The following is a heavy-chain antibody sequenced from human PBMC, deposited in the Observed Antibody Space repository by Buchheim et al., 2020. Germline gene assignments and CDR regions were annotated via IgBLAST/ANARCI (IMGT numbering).Heavy chain of an antibody. J-gene: IGHJ4*02. V-gene: IGHV1-69*06. CDR3: ARAHRYSGWSLIKFAY. CDR1: GGTFSSYA. Sequence: QVQLVQSGAEVKKPGSSVKVSCKASGGTFSSYAFNWVRQAPGQGLEWMGGIIPIFGTANYAQNFQGRVTITADKSTSTAYMELTSLKSEETAVYYCARAHRYSGWSLIKFAYWGQGTL. D-gene: IGHD1-26*01. CDR2: IIPIFGTA.